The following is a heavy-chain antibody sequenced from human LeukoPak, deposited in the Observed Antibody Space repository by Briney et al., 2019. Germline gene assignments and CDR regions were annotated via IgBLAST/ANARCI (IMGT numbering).Heavy chain of an antibody. CDR1: GGSISSGGYY. D-gene: IGHD3-22*01. CDR2: IYHSGST. J-gene: IGHJ3*02. CDR3: AREGKHITYDSSGPSLDI. Sequence: SETLSLTCTVSGGSISSGGYYWSWIRQHPGKGLEWIGYIYHSGSTYYNPSLKSRVTISVDTSKNQFSLKLSSVTAADTAVYYCAREGKHITYDSSGPSLDIWGQGTMVTVSS. V-gene: IGHV4-31*03.